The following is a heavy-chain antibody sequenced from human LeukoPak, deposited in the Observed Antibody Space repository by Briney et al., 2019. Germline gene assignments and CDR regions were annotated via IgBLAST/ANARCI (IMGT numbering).Heavy chain of an antibody. Sequence: ASVKVSCKASGYTFTGYYMHWVRQAPGQGLEWMGWINPNSGGTNYAQKFQGRVTMTRDTSISTAYMELSRLRSDDTAVYYCAREDAGYYDSSGDAFDIWGQGTMVTVSS. CDR1: GYTFTGYY. J-gene: IGHJ3*02. CDR2: INPNSGGT. CDR3: AREDAGYYDSSGDAFDI. V-gene: IGHV1-2*02. D-gene: IGHD3-22*01.